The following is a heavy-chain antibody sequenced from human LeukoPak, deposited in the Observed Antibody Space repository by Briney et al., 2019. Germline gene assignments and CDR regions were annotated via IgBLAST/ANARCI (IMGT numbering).Heavy chain of an antibody. V-gene: IGHV1-69*05. CDR1: GVTFSIYA. CDR3: ARGVVKAAPPDYYYSMDV. Sequence: GASVKGSCKASGVTFSIYAISWVRQATGQGLDWIGGIIPIFVTANYAQKFQCRVTITTDESTSTAYMELSSLRSEDTAVYYCARGVVKAAPPDYYYSMDVWGKGTTVTVSS. J-gene: IGHJ6*03. CDR2: IIPIFVTA. D-gene: IGHD2-15*01.